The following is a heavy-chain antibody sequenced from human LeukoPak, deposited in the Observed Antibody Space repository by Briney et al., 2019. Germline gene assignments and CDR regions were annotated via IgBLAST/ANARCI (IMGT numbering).Heavy chain of an antibody. Sequence: SATLSLTCAVYGGSFSGYYWSWIRQPPGKGLEWIGEVNHSGSTSYNPSLKSRVTISVDTSKNQFSLKLSSVTAADTAVYYCARGGGYCSGGSCYDDYWGQGTLVTVSS. D-gene: IGHD2-15*01. V-gene: IGHV4-34*01. CDR1: GGSFSGYY. CDR3: ARGGGYCSGGSCYDDY. CDR2: VNHSGST. J-gene: IGHJ4*03.